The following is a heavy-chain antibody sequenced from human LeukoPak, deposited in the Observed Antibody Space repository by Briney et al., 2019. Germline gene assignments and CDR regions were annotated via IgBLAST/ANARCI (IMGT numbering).Heavy chain of an antibody. J-gene: IGHJ4*02. D-gene: IGHD2-15*01. Sequence: GGSLRLSCAASGFTLRSSAMSWVRQAPGKGLEWVSAISGDGGTISYAASVKGRFTISRDNAKNSLYLQMNSLRAEDTALYYCAKKGTAATLDYWGQGSLVTVSS. V-gene: IGHV3-23*01. CDR3: AKKGTAATLDY. CDR2: ISGDGGTI. CDR1: GFTLRSSA.